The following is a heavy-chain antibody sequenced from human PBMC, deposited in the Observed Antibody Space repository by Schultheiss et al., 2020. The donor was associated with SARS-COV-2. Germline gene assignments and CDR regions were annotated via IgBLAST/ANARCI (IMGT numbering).Heavy chain of an antibody. D-gene: IGHD5-18*01. V-gene: IGHV4-39*01. CDR1: GGSVSSGTYY. J-gene: IGHJ5*02. CDR3: ARRLDTAMVTSWFDP. Sequence: SETLSLTCTVSGGSVSSGTYYWSWIRQPPGKGLEWIGSIYYSGSTYYNPSLKSRVTISVDTSKNQFSLKLSSVTAADTAVYYCARRLDTAMVTSWFDPWGQGTLVTVSS. CDR2: IYYSGST.